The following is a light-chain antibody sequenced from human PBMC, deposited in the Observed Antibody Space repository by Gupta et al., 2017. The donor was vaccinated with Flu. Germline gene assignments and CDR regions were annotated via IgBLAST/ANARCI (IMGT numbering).Light chain of an antibody. J-gene: IGLJ3*02. V-gene: IGLV1-51*02. CDR1: RANMGIKY. CDR3: GAWDSSLSALV. CDR2: EDN. Sequence: RDTICVSCCRANMGIKYVSWYQQVPGTAPKLLMYEDNRRPSGIPDRFSGSKSGTSATLAITGLQTGDEADYYCGAWDSSLSALVVGGGTKLTVL.